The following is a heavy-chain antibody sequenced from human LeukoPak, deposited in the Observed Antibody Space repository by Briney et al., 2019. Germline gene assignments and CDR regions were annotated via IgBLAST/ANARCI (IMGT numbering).Heavy chain of an antibody. V-gene: IGHV3-43D*03. Sequence: GGSLRLSCAASGFTFDDYAMHWVRQAPGKGLEWVSLISWDGGSTYYADSVKGRFTISRDNSKNSLYLQMNSLRAEDTALYYCAPGWNGDYYFDYWGQGTLVTVSS. J-gene: IGHJ4*02. D-gene: IGHD1-1*01. CDR3: APGWNGDYYFDY. CDR1: GFTFDDYA. CDR2: ISWDGGST.